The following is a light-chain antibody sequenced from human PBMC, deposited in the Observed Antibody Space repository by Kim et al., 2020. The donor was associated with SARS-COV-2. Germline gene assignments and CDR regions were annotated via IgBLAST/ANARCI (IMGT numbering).Light chain of an antibody. CDR3: ALYLGGFWV. J-gene: IGLJ3*02. Sequence: PGGTVPLTCALNSGSASTNFYPSWYQQTPGQAPRTLIYTTNTRSSGVPDRFSGSILGNKAALTITGAQAEDESTYYCALYLGGFWVFGGGTQLTVL. CDR1: SGSASTNFY. CDR2: TTN. V-gene: IGLV8-61*01.